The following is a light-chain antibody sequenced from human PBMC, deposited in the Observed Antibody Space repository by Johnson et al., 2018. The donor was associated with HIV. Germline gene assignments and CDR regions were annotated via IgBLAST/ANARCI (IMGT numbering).Light chain of an antibody. V-gene: IGLV1-51*01. CDR1: SSNIGNNY. Sequence: QSVLTQPPSVSAAPGQKVTIPCSGSSSNIGNNYVSWYQHLPGTAPKLLIYDNNKRPSGIPDRFSGSKSGTSATLGITGLQTGDEAEYYCETWDSSLSTGYVFGTGTKVTVL. J-gene: IGLJ1*01. CDR2: DNN. CDR3: ETWDSSLSTGYV.